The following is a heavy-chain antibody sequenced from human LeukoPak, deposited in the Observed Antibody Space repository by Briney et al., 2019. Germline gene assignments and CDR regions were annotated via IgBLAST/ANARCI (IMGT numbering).Heavy chain of an antibody. CDR2: IYYSGST. Sequence: SQTLSLTCTVSGGSISSGGYYWSWIRQHPGKGLEWIGYIYYSGSTYYNPSLKSRVTISVDTSKNQFSLKLSSVTAADTAVYYCARSASTHWYFDLWGRGTLVTVSS. CDR3: ARSASTHWYFDL. J-gene: IGHJ2*01. V-gene: IGHV4-31*03. CDR1: GGSISSGGYY. D-gene: IGHD2-2*01.